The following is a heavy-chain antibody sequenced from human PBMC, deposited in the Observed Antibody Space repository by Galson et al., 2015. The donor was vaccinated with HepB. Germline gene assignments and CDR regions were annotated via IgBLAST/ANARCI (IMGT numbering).Heavy chain of an antibody. D-gene: IGHD2-15*01. V-gene: IGHV4-34*01. CDR1: GGSFSDYY. Sequence: LTCAVYGGSFSDYYWTWIRQPPGKGLEWLGEINHSGTTHYSPSLTGRLTISADTSKNQFSLRLRSVTAAETSVYYCARGSGVVGSGTRHHRHYYMDVWGKGTTVTVSS. CDR3: ARGSGVVGSGTRHHRHYYMDV. CDR2: INHSGTT. J-gene: IGHJ6*03.